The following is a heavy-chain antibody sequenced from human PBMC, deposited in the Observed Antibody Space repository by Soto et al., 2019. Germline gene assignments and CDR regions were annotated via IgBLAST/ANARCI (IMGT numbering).Heavy chain of an antibody. CDR2: FDPEDGQT. J-gene: IGHJ6*02. Sequence: ASVKVSCKVSGYSLTELSIHWVRQAPEKGLEWMGSFDPEDGQTINKQKFQDRVTMTGDTSSDTGYMELSNLRSEDAAIYYCATSLELPLGVDIWGQGTTVTVSS. V-gene: IGHV1-24*01. CDR3: ATSLELPLGVDI. CDR1: GYSLTELS. D-gene: IGHD1-7*01.